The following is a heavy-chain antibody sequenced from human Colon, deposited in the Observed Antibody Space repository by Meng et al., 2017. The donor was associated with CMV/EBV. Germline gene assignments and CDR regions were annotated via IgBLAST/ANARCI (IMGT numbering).Heavy chain of an antibody. CDR3: ARQSGSYKNDY. J-gene: IGHJ4*02. Sequence: GESLKISCAASGFTSGVTFSSYAMNWVRQAPGKGLEWVSGISGSGCSTNYADPVKGRFTISRDNSKNTLYLQMNSLRAEDTAVYYCARQSGSYKNDYWGQGTLVTVSS. V-gene: IGHV3-23*01. CDR2: ISGSGCST. CDR1: GFTSGVTFSSYA. D-gene: IGHD1-26*01.